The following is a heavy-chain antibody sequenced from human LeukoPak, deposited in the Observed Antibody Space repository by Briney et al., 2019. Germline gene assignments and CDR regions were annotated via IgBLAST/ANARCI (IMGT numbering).Heavy chain of an antibody. CDR3: ARAGPDFWSGYYYFQH. D-gene: IGHD3-3*01. J-gene: IGHJ1*01. Sequence: SETLSLTCTVSGGSISSSSYYWGWIRQPPGKGLEWIGSIYYSGSTYYNPSLKSQVTISVDTSKNQFSLKLSSVTAADTAVYYCARAGPDFWSGYYYFQHWGQGTLVTVSS. CDR1: GGSISSSSYY. CDR2: IYYSGST. V-gene: IGHV4-39*07.